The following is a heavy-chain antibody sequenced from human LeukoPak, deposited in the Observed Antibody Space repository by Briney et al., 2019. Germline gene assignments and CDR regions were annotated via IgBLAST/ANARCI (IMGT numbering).Heavy chain of an antibody. Sequence: GGSLRLSCAASGFTFSSYWMHWVRQAPGKGLVCVSRISSDGSSTTYADSVKCRSTISRDNARNTLYLQMNSLRAKDTAVYYCARGYSGSYRVDYWGQGTLVTVSS. CDR3: ARGYSGSYRVDY. V-gene: IGHV3-74*01. D-gene: IGHD1-26*01. CDR2: ISSDGSST. J-gene: IGHJ4*02. CDR1: GFTFSSYW.